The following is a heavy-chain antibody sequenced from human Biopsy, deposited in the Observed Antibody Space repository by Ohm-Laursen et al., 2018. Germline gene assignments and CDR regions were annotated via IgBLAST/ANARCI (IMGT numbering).Heavy chain of an antibody. CDR3: AKGGYCSATSCNMDVDY. CDR2: ISGSGGNT. Sequence: SLRLSCAASGFTFSNYAMHWVRQAPGKGLEWVSTISGSGGNTYYADSVRGRFTVSRDGSSDTLYLQMHSLRADDTALYYCAKGGYCSATSCNMDVDYWGQGALVTVSS. D-gene: IGHD2-2*02. CDR1: GFTFSNYA. V-gene: IGHV3-23*01. J-gene: IGHJ4*02.